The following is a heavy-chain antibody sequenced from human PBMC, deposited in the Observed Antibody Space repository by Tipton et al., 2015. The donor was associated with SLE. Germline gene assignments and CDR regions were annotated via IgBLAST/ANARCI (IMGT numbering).Heavy chain of an antibody. Sequence: TLSLTCTVSGDTIDGYTYFWDWIRQPPGKGLMLIGSISYSGATSYNPSLKSRVTISVDTSKNQLSLKLSSVTAADTAVYYCARVLGGYDPLYSFDVWGRGSLVTVSS. V-gene: IGHV4-39*07. CDR3: ARVLGGYDPLYSFDV. D-gene: IGHD3-22*01. J-gene: IGHJ2*01. CDR2: ISYSGAT. CDR1: GDTIDGYTYF.